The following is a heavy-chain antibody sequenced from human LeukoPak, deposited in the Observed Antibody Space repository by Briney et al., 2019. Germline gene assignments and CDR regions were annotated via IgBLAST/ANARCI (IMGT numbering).Heavy chain of an antibody. D-gene: IGHD2-15*01. J-gene: IGHJ4*02. CDR1: GYTFTSYW. Sequence: GESLKISCKNSGYTFTSYWIGWVRQMPGKGLEWMGIIYPGDSDTRYSPSFQGQVTISADKSISTAYLQWSSLKASDTAMYYCARVGVPAAEWLRGYFDHWGQGTLVTVTP. CDR3: ARVGVPAAEWLRGYFDH. CDR2: IYPGDSDT. V-gene: IGHV5-51*01.